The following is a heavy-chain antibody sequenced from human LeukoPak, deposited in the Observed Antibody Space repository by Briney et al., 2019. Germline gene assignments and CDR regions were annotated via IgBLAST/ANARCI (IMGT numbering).Heavy chain of an antibody. D-gene: IGHD5-18*01. CDR1: GFMFSGYR. J-gene: IGHJ4*02. Sequence: LPGGALSLSCAASGFMFSGYRMDGVPQAPGKGLEWVAYIGSSGCYTLYTDSVKGLFTISRDNAENSLYLQMNSLGAEDTAVYYCARGRQGYHFDYWGQGTLVTVSS. V-gene: IGHV3-48*01. CDR3: ARGRQGYHFDY. CDR2: IGSSGCYT.